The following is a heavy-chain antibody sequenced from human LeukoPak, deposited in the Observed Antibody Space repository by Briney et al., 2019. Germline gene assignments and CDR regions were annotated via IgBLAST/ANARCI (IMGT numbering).Heavy chain of an antibody. CDR3: ATALSVVTPFDY. CDR2: IKTDGSEK. Sequence: GGSLRLSCEGSGFTFSNYWMGWDRQAPGKGLQWVANIKTDGSEKYYVDSVKGRFTISRDNAKSSLYLQMNSLRAEDTAVYYCATALSVVTPFDYWGQGTLVTVSS. J-gene: IGHJ4*02. V-gene: IGHV3-7*01. CDR1: GFTFSNYW. D-gene: IGHD4-23*01.